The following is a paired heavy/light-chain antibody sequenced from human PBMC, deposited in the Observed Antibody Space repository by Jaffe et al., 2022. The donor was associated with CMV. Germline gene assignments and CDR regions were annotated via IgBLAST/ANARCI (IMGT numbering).Heavy chain of an antibody. J-gene: IGHJ3*02. Sequence: QLQMQESGPGLVRPSETLSLTCSVSGGSISSGAYYWGWIRQPPGKGLEWIGSVYYTGITYYNPSLKSRVTISVDTSKNQFSLRLTSGIATDTAVYYCARSMGVAPFDIWGQGTLVSVSS. CDR2: VYYTGIT. CDR1: GGSISSGAYY. D-gene: IGHD2-8*01. CDR3: ARSMGVAPFDI. V-gene: IGHV4-39*01.
Light chain of an antibody. V-gene: IGLV1-51*01. Sequence: QSVLTQPPSVSAAPGQKVTIACSGTSSNVGKNYVSWYQQLPGTAPKLLIYDNNKRPSGIPDRFSGSKSGTSATLDITGLQTGDEADYYCGAWDTSLSAGVFGGGTKLTVL. J-gene: IGLJ2*01. CDR3: GAWDTSLSAGV. CDR2: DNN. CDR1: SSNVGKNY.